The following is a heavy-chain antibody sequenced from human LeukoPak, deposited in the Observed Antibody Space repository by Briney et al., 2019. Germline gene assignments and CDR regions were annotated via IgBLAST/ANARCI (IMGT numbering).Heavy chain of an antibody. D-gene: IGHD6-19*01. CDR2: IYPGDSDT. CDR1: GFIFTSYW. CDR3: ARLSLEVAGNFDY. J-gene: IGHJ4*02. Sequence: GASLQISCQGSGFIFTSYWIGCVRQLPGKGVEGMGIIYPGDSDTRYSPSFQGQVTISADKSISTAYLQWSSLKASHTDMYYCARLSLEVAGNFDYWGQGTLVTVSS. V-gene: IGHV5-51*01.